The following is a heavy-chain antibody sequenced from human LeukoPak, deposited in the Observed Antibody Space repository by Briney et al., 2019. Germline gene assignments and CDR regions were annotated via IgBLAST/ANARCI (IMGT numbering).Heavy chain of an antibody. Sequence: GGSLRLSCAASGFTFDDYAMHWVRHAPGKGPEWVSGISWNSGSIGYADSVKGRFTISRDNAKNSLYLQMNSLRAEDTAVYYCAKDRAGARVDYWGQGTLVTVSS. J-gene: IGHJ4*02. CDR1: GFTFDDYA. CDR2: ISWNSGSI. CDR3: AKDRAGARVDY. V-gene: IGHV3-9*01. D-gene: IGHD1-1*01.